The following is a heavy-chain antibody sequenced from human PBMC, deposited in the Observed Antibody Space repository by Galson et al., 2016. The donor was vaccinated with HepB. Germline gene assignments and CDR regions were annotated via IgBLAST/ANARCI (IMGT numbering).Heavy chain of an antibody. CDR2: INQDGGEK. V-gene: IGHV3-7*03. Sequence: SLRLSCAASGFAFDSHGMHWVRQAPGKGLEWVANINQDGGEKFYLDSMKGRFTISRDNAKNSLYLQMNSLTAEDTAVYYCARVLSFGWDLDYWGQGTLVTVSS. CDR1: GFAFDSHG. CDR3: ARVLSFGWDLDY. D-gene: IGHD6-19*01. J-gene: IGHJ4*02.